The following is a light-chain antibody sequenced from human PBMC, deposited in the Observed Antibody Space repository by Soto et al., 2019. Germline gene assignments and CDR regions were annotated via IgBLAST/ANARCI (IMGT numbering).Light chain of an antibody. CDR2: KAS. J-gene: IGKJ4*01. CDR3: QQDNDYSLT. Sequence: DIQMTQSPSTLSASVGDRVTITCRTSQSISNWLAWYQQKPGKAPNLLIHKASNLVSGVPSRFSGRGSGTEFTHTISSLQPDEFATDDCQQDNDYSLTFGGGTKVEI. V-gene: IGKV1-5*03. CDR1: QSISNW.